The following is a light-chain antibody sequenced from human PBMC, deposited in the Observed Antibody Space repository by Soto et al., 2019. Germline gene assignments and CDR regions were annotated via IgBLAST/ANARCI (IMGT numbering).Light chain of an antibody. J-gene: IGLJ2*01. CDR2: DVD. CDR1: SSDVGGYNY. Sequence: QSALTQPASVSGSPGQSITISCTGTSSDVGGYNYVSWYQQHPGKAPKLMIYDVDVRPSGVSNRFSGSKSGNTASLTISGLQTQDEADYYCTSYTIINTVVFGGGNKLTVL. CDR3: TSYTIINTVV. V-gene: IGLV2-14*03.